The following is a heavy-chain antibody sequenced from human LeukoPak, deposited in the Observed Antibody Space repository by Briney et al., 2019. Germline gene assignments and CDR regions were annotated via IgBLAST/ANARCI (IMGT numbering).Heavy chain of an antibody. CDR1: GFTFSSYS. CDR3: AKCARVDWLPIDY. J-gene: IGHJ4*02. D-gene: IGHD3-9*01. Sequence: GGSLRLSCAASGFTFSSYSVNWVRQAPGKGLEWVSSISSTSSYIYYADSVKGRFTISRDNSKNTLYLQMNSLRAEDTAVYYCAKCARVDWLPIDYWGQGTLVTVSS. CDR2: ISSTSSYI. V-gene: IGHV3-21*04.